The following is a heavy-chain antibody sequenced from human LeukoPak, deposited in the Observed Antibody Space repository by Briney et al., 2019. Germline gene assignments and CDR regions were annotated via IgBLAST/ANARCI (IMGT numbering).Heavy chain of an antibody. CDR1: GGSISSYY. CDR2: IYYSGST. Sequence: PSETPSPTCTVSGGSISSYYWSWIRQPPGKGLEWIGYIYYSGSTNYNPSLKSRVTISVDTSKNQFSLKLSSVTAADTAVYYCASTLYSGSYYLTQLDYWGQGTLVTVSS. D-gene: IGHD1-26*01. CDR3: ASTLYSGSYYLTQLDY. J-gene: IGHJ4*02. V-gene: IGHV4-59*01.